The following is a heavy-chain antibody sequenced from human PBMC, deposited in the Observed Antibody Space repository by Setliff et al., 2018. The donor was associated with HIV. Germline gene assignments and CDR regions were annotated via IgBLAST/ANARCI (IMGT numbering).Heavy chain of an antibody. J-gene: IGHJ4*02. CDR1: GFTFGDYA. D-gene: IGHD2-15*01. Sequence: GGSLRLSCTASGFTFGDYAMSWVRQAPGKGLEWVGFIRSKAYGGTTEYAASVKGRFTISRDDSKSIAYLQMNSLKTEGTAVYYCTRERDVVVIAATSDYWGQGTLVTVSS. CDR3: TRERDVVVIAATSDY. CDR2: IRSKAYGGTT. V-gene: IGHV3-49*04.